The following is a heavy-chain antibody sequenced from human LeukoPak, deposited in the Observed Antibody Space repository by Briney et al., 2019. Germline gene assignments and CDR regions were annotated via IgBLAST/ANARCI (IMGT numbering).Heavy chain of an antibody. D-gene: IGHD5-18*01. CDR1: GFTFSTYN. V-gene: IGHV3-23*01. Sequence: GGSLRLSCAASGFTFSTYNMNWVRQAPGKGLEWVSAISGSGGSTYYADSVKGRFTISRDNSKNTLYLQMNSLRAEDTAVYYCAKASRRGYSYGLGYYFDYWGQGTLVTVSS. CDR2: ISGSGGST. J-gene: IGHJ4*02. CDR3: AKASRRGYSYGLGYYFDY.